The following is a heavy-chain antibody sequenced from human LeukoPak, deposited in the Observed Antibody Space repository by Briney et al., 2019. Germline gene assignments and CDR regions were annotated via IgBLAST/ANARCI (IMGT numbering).Heavy chain of an antibody. CDR2: ISNTGIT. CDR1: GGSMSSSSYD. J-gene: IGHJ4*02. Sequence: SETLSLTCSVSGGSMSSSSYDWAWIRQSPGKGLEWIGKISNTGITYYNPSLKSRVTISVDTSRNQFSLELSSVTAADSAIYYRAKTYFDNSAYYSDYWGQGTLVSVSS. CDR3: AKTYFDNSAYYSDY. V-gene: IGHV4-39*01. D-gene: IGHD3-22*01.